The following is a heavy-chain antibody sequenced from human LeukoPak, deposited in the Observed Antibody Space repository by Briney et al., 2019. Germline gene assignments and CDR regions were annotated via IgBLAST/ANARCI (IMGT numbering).Heavy chain of an antibody. CDR3: ARVAQGSSWYDY. Sequence: GGSLRLSCAASGFTFSNHAMHWVRQAPVKGLEYVSAIGSDGRSTYYANSVKGKFTISRDNSKNTLFLQMGSLRGEDMAVYFCARVAQGSSWYDYWGQGTLVTVSS. CDR1: GFTFSNHA. J-gene: IGHJ4*02. V-gene: IGHV3-64*01. D-gene: IGHD6-13*01. CDR2: IGSDGRST.